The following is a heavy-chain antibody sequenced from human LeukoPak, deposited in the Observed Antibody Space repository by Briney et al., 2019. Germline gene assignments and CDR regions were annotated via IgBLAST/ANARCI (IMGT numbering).Heavy chain of an antibody. CDR2: ISSDGNDK. V-gene: IGHV3-30*03. Sequence: GGSQRLSYAASGVTFRSYGMHWVRQAPGKGLEWVALISSDGNDKLYGDSVRGRFTISRDDSKSTLYLQMNSLRAEDTAVYYCTTKVIRGNSGDDYDDWGQGTLVTVSS. D-gene: IGHD5-12*01. CDR3: TTKVIRGNSGDDYDD. J-gene: IGHJ4*02. CDR1: GVTFRSYG.